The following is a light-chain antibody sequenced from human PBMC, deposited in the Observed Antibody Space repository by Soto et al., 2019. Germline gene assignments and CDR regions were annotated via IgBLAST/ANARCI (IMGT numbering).Light chain of an antibody. CDR3: QQDGRSPMFT. CDR1: QSVSSDY. Sequence: EIVFTQSPGTLSLSPGDRATLSCRASQSVSSDYLAWYQQKPGQAPRLLIYGASRGAAGIPDRFSGSGSGTDFTLTISRLEPEDFAVYFCQQDGRSPMFTFGQGTKLEVK. CDR2: GAS. J-gene: IGKJ2*01. V-gene: IGKV3-20*01.